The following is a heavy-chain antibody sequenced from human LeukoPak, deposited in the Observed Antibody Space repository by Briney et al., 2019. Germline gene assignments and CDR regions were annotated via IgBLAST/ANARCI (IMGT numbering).Heavy chain of an antibody. CDR3: AREQGSGWYEGYFDY. CDR1: GFTFDDYA. D-gene: IGHD6-19*01. V-gene: IGHV3-9*01. J-gene: IGHJ4*02. Sequence: PGGSLRLSCAASGFTFDDYAMHWVRQAPGKGLEWVSGISWNSVSIGYADAVKGRFTISRDNAKNSLYLQMNSLRTEDTAVYYCAREQGSGWYEGYFDYWGQGILVTVSS. CDR2: ISWNSVSI.